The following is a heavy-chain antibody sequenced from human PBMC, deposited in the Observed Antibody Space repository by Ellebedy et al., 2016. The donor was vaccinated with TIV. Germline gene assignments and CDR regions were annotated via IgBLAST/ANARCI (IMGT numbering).Heavy chain of an antibody. CDR1: GFTFSGYY. CDR2: ISYSGDLM. D-gene: IGHD6-13*01. V-gene: IGHV3-11*01. Sequence: PGGSLRLSCAASGFTFSGYYMSWFRQAPGKGPEWVSYISYSGDLMYYADSVKGRFTISRDNAKNSLYLQVNSLRAEDTAVYYCAKVGHLAAAGTIDYWGQGTLVTVSS. CDR3: AKVGHLAAAGTIDY. J-gene: IGHJ4*02.